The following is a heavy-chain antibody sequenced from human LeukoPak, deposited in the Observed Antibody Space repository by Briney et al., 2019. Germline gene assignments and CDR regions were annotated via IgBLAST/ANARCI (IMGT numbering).Heavy chain of an antibody. CDR1: GYTFTGYY. Sequence: ASVKVSCKASGYTFTGYYMHWVRQAPGQGLEWMGIINPSGGSTSYAQKFQGRVTMTRDMSTSTVYMELSSPRSEDTAVYYCARDDRPIQLWLNYWGQGTLVTVSS. V-gene: IGHV1-46*01. CDR2: INPSGGST. CDR3: ARDDRPIQLWLNY. J-gene: IGHJ4*02. D-gene: IGHD5-18*01.